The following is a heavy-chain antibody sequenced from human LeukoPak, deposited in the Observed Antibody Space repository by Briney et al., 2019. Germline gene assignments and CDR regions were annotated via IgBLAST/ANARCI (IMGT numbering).Heavy chain of an antibody. D-gene: IGHD1-26*01. V-gene: IGHV3-21*01. CDR1: GFTFSSYS. CDR2: ISSSSSYI. J-gene: IGHJ4*02. Sequence: GGSLRLSCAASGFTFSSYSMNWVRQAPGKGLEWVSSISSSSSYIYYADSVRGRFTISRDNAKNSLYLQMNSLRAEDTAVYYCARSIVGATKTQYYFDYWGQGTLVTVSS. CDR3: ARSIVGATKTQYYFDY.